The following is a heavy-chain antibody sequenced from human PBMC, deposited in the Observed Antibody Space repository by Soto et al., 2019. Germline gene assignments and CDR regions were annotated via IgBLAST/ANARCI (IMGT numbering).Heavy chain of an antibody. CDR2: IYYSGST. D-gene: IGHD6-13*01. Sequence: PSETLSLTCTVSGGSITTVNYYWSWIRQPPGKGLEWIGYIYYSGSTNYNPSLKSRVTISLDTSKNQFSLKLSSVTAADTAVYYCASARRAAAGPRVEPWGQGTLVTVSS. V-gene: IGHV4-61*01. J-gene: IGHJ5*02. CDR3: ASARRAAAGPRVEP. CDR1: GGSITTVNYY.